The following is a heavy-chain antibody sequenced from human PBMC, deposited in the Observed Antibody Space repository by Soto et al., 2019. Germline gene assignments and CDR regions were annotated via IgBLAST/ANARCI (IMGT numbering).Heavy chain of an antibody. V-gene: IGHV1-69*13. CDR2: IIPIFGTA. D-gene: IGHD6-19*01. CDR1: GYTFSSYA. J-gene: IGHJ4*02. CDR3: ASEISSGWYGPLC. Sequence: ASVKVSCKASGYTFSSYAISWVRQAPGQGLEWMGGIIPIFGTANYAQKFQGRVTITADESTSTAYMELSSLRSEDTAVYYCASEISSGWYGPLCWGQGTLVTVSS.